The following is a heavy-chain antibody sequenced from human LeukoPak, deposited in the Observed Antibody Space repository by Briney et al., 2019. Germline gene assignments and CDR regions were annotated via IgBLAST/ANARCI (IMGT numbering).Heavy chain of an antibody. CDR1: GFTFDSYW. J-gene: IGHJ4*02. V-gene: IGHV3-7*05. Sequence: GGSLTLSCAASGFTFDSYWMTWVRQAPGKGLEWVANINESGSEKYYVGSVKGRFTISRDNAKNSLYLQMNSLGAEDTAVYYCARAIRASRGSCNDYWGQGTVVTVSS. CDR2: INESGSEK. CDR3: ARAIRASRGSCNDY. D-gene: IGHD6-13*01.